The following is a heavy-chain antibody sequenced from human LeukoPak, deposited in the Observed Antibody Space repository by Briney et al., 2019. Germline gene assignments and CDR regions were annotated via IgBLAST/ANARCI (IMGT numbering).Heavy chain of an antibody. D-gene: IGHD7-27*01. CDR2: VEYTGST. V-gene: IGHV4-59*01. J-gene: IGHJ4*02. CDR1: GVSISNYI. CDR3: ARSLPVSLGWMYYFDQ. Sequence: SETLSLTCTVSGVSISNYIWSWIRQSPGGDLEWIGYVEYTGSTNYNPSLKNRVTTSIDRSKNHFSLKLTSVTAADTAVYFCARSLPVSLGWMYYFDQWGQGTRVTVSS.